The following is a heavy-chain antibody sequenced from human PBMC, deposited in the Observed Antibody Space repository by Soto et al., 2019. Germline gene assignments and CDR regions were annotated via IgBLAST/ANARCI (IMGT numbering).Heavy chain of an antibody. CDR2: IYYSGST. D-gene: IGHD3-22*01. CDR1: GGSISSGDYY. CDR3: ARLGSSGYYYFDY. V-gene: IGHV4-30-4*01. Sequence: SETLSLTCTVSGGSISSGDYYWSWIRQPPGKGLEWIGYIYYSGSTYYNPSLKSRVTISVDTSKNQFSLKLSSVTAADTAVYYCARLGSSGYYYFDYWGQGTLVTVSS. J-gene: IGHJ4*02.